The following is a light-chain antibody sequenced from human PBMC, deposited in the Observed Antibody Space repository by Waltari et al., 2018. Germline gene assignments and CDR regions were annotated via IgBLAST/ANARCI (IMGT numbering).Light chain of an antibody. CDR1: HDIRDY. CDR2: DAS. CDR3: QQHDNPPFT. Sequence: DIQMTQSPSSLSASVGDTVTITCQANHDIRDYLNWYQQQPGNAPNLLISDASHLEAGVPSRFSGSGYGTDFTFTISILQPEDFATYYCQQHDNPPFTFGQGTKLEIK. J-gene: IGKJ2*01. V-gene: IGKV1-33*01.